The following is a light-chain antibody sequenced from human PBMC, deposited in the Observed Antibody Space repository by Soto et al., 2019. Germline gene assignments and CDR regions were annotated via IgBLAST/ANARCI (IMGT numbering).Light chain of an antibody. CDR1: ESLFGF. CDR2: GVS. J-gene: IGKJ2*01. V-gene: IGKV3-15*01. Sequence: DIVLTKSPATLSVSPGDRVTLSCRASESLFGFLAWYQQKPGQAPRLLMYGVSTRAPGIPARFSGGGSATEFTLTISSLQSEDSAFYFCQSYNDWPFASGLGTRLEI. CDR3: QSYNDWPFA.